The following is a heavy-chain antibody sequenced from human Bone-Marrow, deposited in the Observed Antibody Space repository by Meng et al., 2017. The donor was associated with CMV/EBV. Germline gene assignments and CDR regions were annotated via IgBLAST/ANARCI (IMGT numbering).Heavy chain of an antibody. CDR3: ARSCVLGYRSAASGGALDP. D-gene: IGHD3-16*01. CDR2: IYHSGST. V-gene: IGHV4-61*01. J-gene: IGHJ5*02. Sequence: SETLSLTCTVSGGSISSSSYYWSWIRQTPGKGLEWIGCIYHSGSTNYNPSLKTRVTISVDTSKNQFSLKLNSVTAADTAVYYCARSCVLGYRSAASGGALDPWGQGTLVTVSS. CDR1: GGSISSSSYY.